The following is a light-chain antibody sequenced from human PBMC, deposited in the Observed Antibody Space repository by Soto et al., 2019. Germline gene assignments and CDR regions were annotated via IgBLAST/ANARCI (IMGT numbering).Light chain of an antibody. CDR2: NAS. CDR1: QSVSTF. J-gene: IGKJ1*01. CDR3: QQYNKWPLT. V-gene: IGKV3-11*01. Sequence: EIVLTQSPATLSLSPGERAILSCRASQSVSTFLAWFQQKPGQPPRLLIYNASNRTTGIPARFSGSGSGTDFTLTISSLEPEDFAVYYCQQYNKWPLTFGQGTKVEI.